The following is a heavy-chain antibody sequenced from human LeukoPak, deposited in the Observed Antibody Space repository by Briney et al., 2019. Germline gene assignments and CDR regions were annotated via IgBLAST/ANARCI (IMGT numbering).Heavy chain of an antibody. CDR3: ARVTGLQLVQGLDY. Sequence: PGGSLRLSCAASGFPFSNYAMSWVRQAPGKGLDWVSAIGSDGSTYYADSVKGRFTISRDNAKNSLYLQMNSLRAEDTAVYYCARVTGLQLVQGLDYWGQGTLVTVSS. J-gene: IGHJ4*02. CDR1: GFPFSNYA. D-gene: IGHD6-13*01. CDR2: IGSDGST. V-gene: IGHV3-23*01.